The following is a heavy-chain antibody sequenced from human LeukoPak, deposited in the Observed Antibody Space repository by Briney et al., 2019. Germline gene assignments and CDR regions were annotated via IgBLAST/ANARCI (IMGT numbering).Heavy chain of an antibody. J-gene: IGHJ5*02. V-gene: IGHV3-48*03. D-gene: IGHD2-15*01. Sequence: AGGSLRLSCAASGFTFSNYEMHWVRQAPGKGLKWVSYISSSGSDIYYADSVKGRFTISRDNAKNSLYLHMNTLRAEDTAVYSCARGADGVSSNSRGWFDPWGQGTLVTVSS. CDR2: ISSSGSDI. CDR1: GFTFSNYE. CDR3: ARGADGVSSNSRGWFDP.